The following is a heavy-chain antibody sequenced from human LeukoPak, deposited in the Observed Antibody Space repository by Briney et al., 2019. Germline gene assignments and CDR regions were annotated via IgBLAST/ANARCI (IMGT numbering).Heavy chain of an antibody. Sequence: GGSSRLSCAASGFTVSSNYMSWVRQAPGKGLQWVSVIYSGGGTYYADSVKGRFTISRDNSKNTLYLQMNSLRAEDTAVYYCARYRNYYDSSGYYPFDYWGQGTLVTVSS. V-gene: IGHV3-53*01. CDR1: GFTVSSNY. CDR3: ARYRNYYDSSGYYPFDY. J-gene: IGHJ4*02. D-gene: IGHD3-22*01. CDR2: IYSGGGT.